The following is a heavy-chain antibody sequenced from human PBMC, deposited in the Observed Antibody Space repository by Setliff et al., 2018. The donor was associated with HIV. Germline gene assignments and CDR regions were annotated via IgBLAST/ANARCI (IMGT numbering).Heavy chain of an antibody. CDR2: INHSGGST. J-gene: IGHJ3*02. D-gene: IGHD3-16*01. Sequence: SETLSLTCAVYGESFSGYYWNWIRQPPGKGLEWIGEINHSGGSTNYNPSLKSRVTMSVDTSKNRFSLKLSSVTAFDTAVYYCAKTVVGDSYALPNDAFDIWGQGTMVTVSS. CDR1: GESFSGYY. CDR3: AKTVVGDSYALPNDAFDI. V-gene: IGHV4-34*01.